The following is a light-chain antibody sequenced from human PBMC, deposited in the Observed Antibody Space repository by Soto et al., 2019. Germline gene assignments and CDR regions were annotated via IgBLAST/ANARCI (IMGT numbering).Light chain of an antibody. J-gene: IGKJ1*01. CDR1: LSVGRK. V-gene: IGKV3-15*01. CDR3: QQYGSSRT. Sequence: EMVMTQSPASLSVSPGERAILSCRASLSVGRKLAWYQQKPGQAPRLLIYGASTRAIGVPDRFSGSGSGTEFTLTISSLQSEDFAVYYCQQYGSSRTFGQGTRVEIK. CDR2: GAS.